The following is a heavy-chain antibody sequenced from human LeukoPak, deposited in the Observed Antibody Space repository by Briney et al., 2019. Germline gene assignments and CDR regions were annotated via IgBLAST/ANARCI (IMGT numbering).Heavy chain of an antibody. D-gene: IGHD6-19*01. J-gene: IGHJ4*02. V-gene: IGHV3-23*01. CDR1: GFTFSSYA. Sequence: GGSLRLSCAASGFTFSSYAMSWVRQAPGKGLEWVSAISGSGGSTYYTDSVKGRFTISRDNSKNTLYLQMNSLRAEDTAVYYCAKDEGSGWYGTFDYWGQGTLVTVSS. CDR2: ISGSGGST. CDR3: AKDEGSGWYGTFDY.